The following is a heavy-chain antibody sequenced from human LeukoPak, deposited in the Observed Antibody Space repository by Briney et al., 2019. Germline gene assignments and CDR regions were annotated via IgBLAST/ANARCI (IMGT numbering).Heavy chain of an antibody. CDR1: GDSISTYY. D-gene: IGHD5-12*01. J-gene: IGHJ4*02. CDR2: IYYSGSS. V-gene: IGHV4-59*08. CDR3: ARHDRSGYDSRGLFDY. Sequence: SETLSLTCTVSGDSISTYYWSWIRQPPGKGLEWIGYIYYSGSSNYNPSLKSRVTISVDTSKNQFSLKLSSVTAADTAVYYCARHDRSGYDSRGLFDYWGQGTLVTVSS.